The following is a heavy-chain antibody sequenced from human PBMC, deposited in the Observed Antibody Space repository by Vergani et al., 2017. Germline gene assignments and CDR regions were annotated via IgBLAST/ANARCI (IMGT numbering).Heavy chain of an antibody. CDR3: AREPRRAILGYYYYMDV. CDR2: ISAYNGNT. V-gene: IGHV1-18*04. CDR1: GYTFTSYG. Sequence: QVQLVQSGAEGKKPGASVKVSCKASGYTFTSYGISWVRQAPGQGLEWMGWISAYNGNTHCAQKLRGRVTMTTDTSTSTAYMELRSLRSDDTAVYYCAREPRRAILGYYYYMDVWGKGTTVTVSS. J-gene: IGHJ6*03. D-gene: IGHD2-2*02.